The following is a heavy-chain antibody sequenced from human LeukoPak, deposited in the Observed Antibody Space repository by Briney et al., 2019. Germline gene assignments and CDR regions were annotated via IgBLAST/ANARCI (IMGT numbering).Heavy chain of an antibody. CDR1: GGSFSGYY. Sequence: PSETLSLTCAAYGGSFSGYYWSWIRQPPGKGLEWIGEINHSGSTNYNPSLKSRVTISVDTSKNQFSLKLSSVTAADTAVYYCARERNVVVVPAAGYGMDVWGQGTTVTVSS. D-gene: IGHD2-2*01. J-gene: IGHJ6*02. CDR2: INHSGST. CDR3: ARERNVVVVPAAGYGMDV. V-gene: IGHV4-34*01.